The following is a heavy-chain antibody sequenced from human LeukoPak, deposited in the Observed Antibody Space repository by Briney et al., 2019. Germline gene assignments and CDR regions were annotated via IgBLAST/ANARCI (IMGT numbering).Heavy chain of an antibody. CDR3: ARIFDS. J-gene: IGHJ4*02. Sequence: PSETLSLTCTLSGDSFRSGGLYWGWIRQPPGKRPEWIGDIFYAGKTNSSPSLKSRATISLDTSKSQFSLKLTSMTAADTAVYYCARIFDSWGQGVLVTVSS. CDR1: GDSFRSGGLY. V-gene: IGHV4-61*08. CDR2: IFYAGKT.